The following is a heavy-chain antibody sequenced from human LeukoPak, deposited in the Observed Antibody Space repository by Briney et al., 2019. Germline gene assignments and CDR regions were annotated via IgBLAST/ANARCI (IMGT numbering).Heavy chain of an antibody. CDR1: GGSISSSNW. CDR2: IYHSGST. Sequence: SETLSLTCAVSGGSISSSNWWSWVRQPPGKGLEWIGEIYHSGSTNYNPSLKSRVTISVNKSKNQFSLKLSSVTAADTAVYYCAKVANREYYFDYWGQGTLVTVSS. J-gene: IGHJ4*02. CDR3: AKVANREYYFDY. V-gene: IGHV4-4*02. D-gene: IGHD4/OR15-4a*01.